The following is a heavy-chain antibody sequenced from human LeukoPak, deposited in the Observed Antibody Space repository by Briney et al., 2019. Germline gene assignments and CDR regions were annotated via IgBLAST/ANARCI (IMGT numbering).Heavy chain of an antibody. CDR2: IYYSGST. D-gene: IGHD5-18*01. J-gene: IGHJ5*02. CDR3: ASLPYRGYSPGWFDP. V-gene: IGHV4-59*01. CDR1: GGSISSYY. Sequence: SETLSLSCTGSGGSISSYYWSWIRQPPGKGLEWIGYIYYSGSTNYNPSLKSRVTISVDTSKNQFSLKLSSVTAADTAVYYCASLPYRGYSPGWFDPWGQGTLVTVSS.